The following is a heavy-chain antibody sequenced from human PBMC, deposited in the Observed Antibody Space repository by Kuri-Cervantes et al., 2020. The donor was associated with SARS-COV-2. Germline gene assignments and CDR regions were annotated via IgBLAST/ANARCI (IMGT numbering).Heavy chain of an antibody. CDR3: ARAYSSSWRTYDAFDI. CDR2: ISGSGGST. V-gene: IGHV3-23*01. Sequence: GGSLRLSCAASGFTFSSYAMSWVRQAPGKGLEWVSAISGSGGSTYYADSVKGRFTISRDNSKNTLYLQMNGLRAGDTAVYYCARAYSSSWRTYDAFDIWGQGKRVTVSS. D-gene: IGHD6-13*01. J-gene: IGHJ3*02. CDR1: GFTFSSYA.